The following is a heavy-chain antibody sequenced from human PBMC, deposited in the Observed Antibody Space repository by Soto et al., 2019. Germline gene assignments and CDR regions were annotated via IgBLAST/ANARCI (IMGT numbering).Heavy chain of an antibody. V-gene: IGHV6-1*01. J-gene: IGHJ6*02. CDR3: ARSRXXSGWPXAXXXYYXGMXV. CDR1: GDSVSSNSAA. CDR2: TYYRSKWYN. Sequence: SQTLSLTCVISGDSVSSNSAAWNWIRQSPSRGLEWLGRTYYRSKWYNDYAVSVKSRITINPDTSKNQYSLQLNSVTPEDTAVFYCARSRXXSGWPXAXXXYYXGMXVWGQGTXXXXXS. D-gene: IGHD6-19*01.